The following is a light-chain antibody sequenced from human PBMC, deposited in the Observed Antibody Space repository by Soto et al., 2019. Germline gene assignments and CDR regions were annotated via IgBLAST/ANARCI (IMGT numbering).Light chain of an antibody. V-gene: IGKV3-15*01. CDR1: QNVNSN. CDR2: GAS. CDR3: QQCDDWPLT. J-gene: IGKJ4*01. Sequence: EKVMTQSPATLSVSPGERATLSCRASQNVNSNLVWYQQKPGQAPRLLIYGASTRATGIPASFSGSASGTEFTLTISSLQSEEFAVYYCQQCDDWPLTFGGGTKVEIK.